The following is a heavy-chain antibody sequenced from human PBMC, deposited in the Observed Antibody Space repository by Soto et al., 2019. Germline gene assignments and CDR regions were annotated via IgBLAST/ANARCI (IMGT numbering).Heavy chain of an antibody. V-gene: IGHV1-8*01. D-gene: IGHD3-22*01. Sequence: ASVKVSCKASGYTFTSYDINWVRQATGQGLEWMGWMNPNSGNTGYAQKFQGRVTMTRNTSISTAYMELSSLRSEDTAVYYCARDKRMGTSYYDTLAFDVWGQGTMVTVSS. J-gene: IGHJ3*01. CDR3: ARDKRMGTSYYDTLAFDV. CDR2: MNPNSGNT. CDR1: GYTFTSYD.